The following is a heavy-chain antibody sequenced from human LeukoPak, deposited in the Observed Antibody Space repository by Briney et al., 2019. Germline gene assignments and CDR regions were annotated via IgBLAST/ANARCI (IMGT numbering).Heavy chain of an antibody. J-gene: IGHJ4*02. CDR3: ASYYYDSSGYGS. D-gene: IGHD3-22*01. CDR1: GFTFSSYA. CDR2: ISGSGGST. V-gene: IGHV3-23*01. Sequence: GGFLRLSCAASGFTFSSYAMSWVRQAPGKGLEWVSAISGSGGSTYYADSVKGRFTISRDNSKNTLYLQMNSLRAEDTAVYYCASYYYDSSGYGSWDQGTLVTVSS.